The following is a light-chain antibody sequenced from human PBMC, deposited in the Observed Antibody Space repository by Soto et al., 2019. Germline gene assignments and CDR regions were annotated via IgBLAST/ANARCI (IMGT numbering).Light chain of an antibody. CDR3: QQSHGIPYT. J-gene: IGKJ2*01. Sequence: DIQMTQSPSSLSASVGDRVTITCRASQTISTYLKWYQQNPGKAPKLLIYAASTLQSGVPSRFSGSGSGTDLTLTISSQQPEEFATYYFQQSHGIPYTFGQGTKLEIK. V-gene: IGKV1-39*01. CDR1: QTISTY. CDR2: AAS.